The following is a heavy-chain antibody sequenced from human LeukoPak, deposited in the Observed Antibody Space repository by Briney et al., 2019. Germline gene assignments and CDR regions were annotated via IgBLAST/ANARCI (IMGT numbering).Heavy chain of an antibody. CDR1: GGSISSYY. CDR2: IYYSGST. D-gene: IGHD3-3*01. J-gene: IGHJ6*03. CDR3: ARVSKFLEWLLLPEGHYYYYMDV. V-gene: IGHV4-59*01. Sequence: SETLSLTCTVSGGSISSYYWSWIRQPPGKGLEWIGYIYYSGSTNYNPSLKSRVTISVDTSKNQFSLKLSSVTAADTAVYYCARVSKFLEWLLLPEGHYYYYMDVWGKGTTVTVSS.